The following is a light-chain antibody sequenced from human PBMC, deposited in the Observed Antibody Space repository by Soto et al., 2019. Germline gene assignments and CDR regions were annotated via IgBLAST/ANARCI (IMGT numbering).Light chain of an antibody. Sequence: EIVLTQSPDTLSLSPGERATLSCRASQSVTSNYLAWYQQPPGQPPRLLIYGASSRATGIPDRFSGSGSGTDFTLTISRLEPEDFAVYYCQQYGRPPQTFGQGTKVEIK. CDR3: QQYGRPPQT. CDR2: GAS. CDR1: QSVTSNY. J-gene: IGKJ1*01. V-gene: IGKV3-20*01.